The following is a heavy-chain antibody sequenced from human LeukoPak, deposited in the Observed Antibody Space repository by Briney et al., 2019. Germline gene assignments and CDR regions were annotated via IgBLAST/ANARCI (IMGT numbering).Heavy chain of an antibody. CDR2: ISYDGSNK. Sequence: PGRSLRLSCAASGFTFSSYAMHWVRQAPGKGLEWVAVISYDGSNKYYADSVKGRFTISRDNSKNTLYLQMNSLRAEDTAVYYCARENYDCWSGYYLYYYYYMDVWGKGTTVTVSS. V-gene: IGHV3-30*01. CDR1: GFTFSSYA. CDR3: ARENYDCWSGYYLYYYYYMDV. D-gene: IGHD3-3*01. J-gene: IGHJ6*03.